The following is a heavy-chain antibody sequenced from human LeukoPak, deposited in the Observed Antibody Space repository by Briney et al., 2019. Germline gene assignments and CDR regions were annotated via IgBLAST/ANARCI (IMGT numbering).Heavy chain of an antibody. D-gene: IGHD3-10*01. Sequence: GGSLRLSCAASGFTFSSYWMSWVRQAPGKGLEWVANIKQDGSEKYYVDSVKGRFTISRDNAKNSVYLQMNSLRAEDTAVYYCARRYGSGSSGTFDYWGQGTLVTVSS. CDR3: ARRYGSGSSGTFDY. V-gene: IGHV3-7*03. CDR2: IKQDGSEK. CDR1: GFTFSSYW. J-gene: IGHJ4*02.